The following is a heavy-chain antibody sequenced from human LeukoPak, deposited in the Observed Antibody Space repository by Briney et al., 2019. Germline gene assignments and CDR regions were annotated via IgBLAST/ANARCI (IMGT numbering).Heavy chain of an antibody. D-gene: IGHD6-6*01. CDR1: GGSISSYY. CDR3: ARGGSIAARRVWFDP. Sequence: SETLSLTCTVSGGSISSYYWSWIRQPAGKGLEWIGRIYTSGSTNYNPSLKSRVTMSVDTSKNQFSLKLSSVTAADTAVYYCARGGSIAARRVWFDPWGQGTLVTVSS. J-gene: IGHJ5*02. CDR2: IYTSGST. V-gene: IGHV4-4*07.